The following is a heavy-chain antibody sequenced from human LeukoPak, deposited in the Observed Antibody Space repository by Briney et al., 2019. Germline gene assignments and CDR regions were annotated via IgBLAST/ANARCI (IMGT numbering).Heavy chain of an antibody. V-gene: IGHV3-30*18. J-gene: IGHJ4*02. Sequence: GGSLRLSCAASGFTFSSYGMHWVRQAPGKGLEWVAAISYDGNNKYYADSVKGRFTISRDNSKNTLYLQMDNLRAEDTAVYYCAKYQRQWLPKGGFDYWGQGTLVTVSS. CDR2: ISYDGNNK. CDR3: AKYQRQWLPKGGFDY. CDR1: GFTFSSYG. D-gene: IGHD6-19*01.